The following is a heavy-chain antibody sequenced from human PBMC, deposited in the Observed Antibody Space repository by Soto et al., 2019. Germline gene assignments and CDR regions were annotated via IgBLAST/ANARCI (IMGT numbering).Heavy chain of an antibody. D-gene: IGHD2-2*01. V-gene: IGHV2-26*01. Sequence: QVTLKESGPVLVKPTETLTLTCTVSGFSLSNARMGVSWIRQPPGKALEWLAHIFSNDEKSYSTSLKSRLTISXXTXKXXVVLTMTNMDPVDTATYYCARIQGVVPLGIGAFDIWGQGTMVTVSS. J-gene: IGHJ3*02. CDR2: IFSNDEK. CDR1: GFSLSNARMG. CDR3: ARIQGVVPLGIGAFDI.